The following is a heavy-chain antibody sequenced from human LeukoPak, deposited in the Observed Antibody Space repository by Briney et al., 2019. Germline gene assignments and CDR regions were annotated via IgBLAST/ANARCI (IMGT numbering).Heavy chain of an antibody. CDR1: GGTFSSYA. CDR3: ARVLIQQLVPNYYYYYYMDV. CDR2: IIPIFGTE. Sequence: ASVKVSCKASGGTFSSYAISWVRPAPGQGLEWMGGIIPIFGTENYAQKVQGRVTITTDESTSTAYMELSSLRSEDTAVYYCARVLIQQLVPNYYYYYYMDVWGKGTTVTVSS. J-gene: IGHJ6*03. V-gene: IGHV1-69*05. D-gene: IGHD6-13*01.